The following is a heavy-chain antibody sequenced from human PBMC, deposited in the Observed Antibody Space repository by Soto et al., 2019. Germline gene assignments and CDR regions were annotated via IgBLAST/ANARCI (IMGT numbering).Heavy chain of an antibody. CDR3: ATGGWYTSSSRSDC. D-gene: IGHD6-6*01. CDR2: MSYDGRNQ. Sequence: QVQLVESGGGVVQPGTSLRLSCSASGFTLSGVDMHWVRQAPGKGLEWVAVMSYDGRNQYYADSVKGRFTVSRDSSERTLYLQMNSLRTEDAAGYYCATGGWYTSSSRSDCWGQGTLVTVSS. J-gene: IGHJ4*02. V-gene: IGHV3-30*03. CDR1: GFTLSGVD.